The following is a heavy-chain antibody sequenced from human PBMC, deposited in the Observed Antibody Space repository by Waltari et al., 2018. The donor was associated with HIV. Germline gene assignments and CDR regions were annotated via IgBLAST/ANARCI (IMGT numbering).Heavy chain of an antibody. CDR1: GFELRHYS. V-gene: IGHV3-21*04. D-gene: IGHD3-10*01. CDR2: IRRGNNEK. CDR3: VRDDPGYGPIDY. J-gene: IGHJ4*02. Sequence: DVYLVESGGGVVKTGGSMRLTCEAPGFELRHYSMNWVRQSPVRGLEWVASIRRGNNEKHYLDSVRGRFVISRDNSESSVYLQMESLREEDTATYFCVRDDPGYGPIDYWGQGTLVTV.